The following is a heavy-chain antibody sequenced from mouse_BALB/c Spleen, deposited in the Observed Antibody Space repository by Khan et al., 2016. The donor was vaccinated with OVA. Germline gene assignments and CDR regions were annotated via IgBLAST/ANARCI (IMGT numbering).Heavy chain of an antibody. CDR3: EREDPMITTWFAY. J-gene: IGHJ3*01. Sequence: EVELVESGGGLVKPGGSLKLSCAASGFTFSTYIMSWVRQTPEKRLEWVASISVGGNTFYPDSVKGRFTISRDDARTILYLQMSSLRSEDTAMYYCEREDPMITTWFAYWGQGTLVTVSA. V-gene: IGHV5-6-5*01. CDR1: GFTFSTYI. CDR2: ISVGGNT. D-gene: IGHD2-4*01.